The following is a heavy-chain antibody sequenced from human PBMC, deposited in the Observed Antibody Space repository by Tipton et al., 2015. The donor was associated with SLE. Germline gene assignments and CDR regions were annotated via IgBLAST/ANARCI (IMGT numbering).Heavy chain of an antibody. V-gene: IGHV3-9*01. D-gene: IGHD6-13*01. CDR2: ISWNSGSI. Sequence: RSLRLSCAASGFTFDDYAMHWVRQAPGKGLEWVSGISWNSGSIGYADSVKGRFTISRDNSKNTLYLQMNSLRAEDTAVYYCAKVSSSWPGWFDPWGQGTLVTVSS. CDR3: AKVSSSWPGWFDP. J-gene: IGHJ5*02. CDR1: GFTFDDYA.